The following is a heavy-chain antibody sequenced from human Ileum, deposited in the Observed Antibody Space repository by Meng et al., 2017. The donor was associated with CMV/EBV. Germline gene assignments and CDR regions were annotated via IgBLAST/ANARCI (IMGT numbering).Heavy chain of an antibody. Sequence: GESLKISCAASGFTFSDYYISWIRHASGKGLEWVSSISSSGSTIYYADSVKGRFTISRDNAKNSLYLQMNSLRAEDTAVYYCARGPRHRITIFGVVRFARYNWFDPWGQGTRVTVYS. CDR2: ISSSGSTI. V-gene: IGHV3-11*01. CDR1: GFTFSDYY. CDR3: ARGPRHRITIFGVVRFARYNWFDP. J-gene: IGHJ5*02. D-gene: IGHD3-3*01.